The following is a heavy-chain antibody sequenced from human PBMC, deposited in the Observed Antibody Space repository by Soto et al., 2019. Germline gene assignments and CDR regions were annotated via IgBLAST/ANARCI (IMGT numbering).Heavy chain of an antibody. D-gene: IGHD3-3*01. CDR1: GGSISSYY. Sequence: SETLSLTCTVSGGSISSYYWSWIRQPPGKGLEWIGYIYYSGSTNYNPSLKSRVTISVDTSKNQFSLKLSSVTAADTAVYYCGRAQGPESVRGVVIHDYYSMDVWGQGTTVTVSS. J-gene: IGHJ6*02. V-gene: IGHV4-59*01. CDR2: IYYSGST. CDR3: GRAQGPESVRGVVIHDYYSMDV.